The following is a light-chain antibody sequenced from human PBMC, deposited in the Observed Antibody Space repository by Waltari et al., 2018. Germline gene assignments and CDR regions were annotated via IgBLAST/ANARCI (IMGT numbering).Light chain of an antibody. V-gene: IGKV4-1*01. CDR2: WAS. CDR1: QSVLNSSNNKNY. J-gene: IGKJ1*01. CDR3: QQYYSTPPT. Sequence: DIVMTQSPDSLAVSLGERATINCKSRQSVLNSSNNKNYLAWYQHKPGQPPKLLIYWASTRESGVPDRFSGSGSGTDFTLTISSLQAEDVAVYYCQQYYSTPPTFGQGTKVEIK.